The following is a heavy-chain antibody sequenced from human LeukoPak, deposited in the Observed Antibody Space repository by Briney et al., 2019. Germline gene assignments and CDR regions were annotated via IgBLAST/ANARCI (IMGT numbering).Heavy chain of an antibody. V-gene: IGHV4-30-4*01. CDR3: ARSPRRVSGAVIRGWFDP. Sequence: PSETLSLTCTVSGGSISSGDYYWSWIRQPPGKGLEWIGYTYYSGSTYYNPSLKSRVTISVDTSKNQFSLKLSSVTAADTAVYYCARSPRRVSGAVIRGWFDPWGQGTLVTVSS. J-gene: IGHJ5*02. CDR1: GGSISSGDYY. CDR2: TYYSGST. D-gene: IGHD3-22*01.